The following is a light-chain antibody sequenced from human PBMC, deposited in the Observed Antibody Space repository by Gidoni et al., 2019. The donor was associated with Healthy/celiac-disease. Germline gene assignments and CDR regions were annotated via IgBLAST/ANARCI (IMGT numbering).Light chain of an antibody. CDR3: QQYGSSPWT. V-gene: IGKV3-20*01. Sequence: EIVLTQSPGTLSLSPGERATLSCRASQSVSSSYLAWYQQKPGQDPRLLIYGASSRATGIPDRFSGSGSGTDFTLTISRLEPEDFAVYYCQQYGSSPWTFXQXTKVEIK. CDR2: GAS. J-gene: IGKJ1*01. CDR1: QSVSSSY.